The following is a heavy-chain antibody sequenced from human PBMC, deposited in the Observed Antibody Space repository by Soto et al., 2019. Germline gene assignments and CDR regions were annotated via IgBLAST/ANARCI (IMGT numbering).Heavy chain of an antibody. CDR2: ISYDGNNE. J-gene: IGHJ4*02. CDR3: AKGADSGSRSYYTLDS. V-gene: IGHV3-30*18. D-gene: IGHD3-10*01. Sequence: GGSLRLSCAASGFTFSSHGRLWVRQAPGKGLEWVALISYDGNNEYYADSVKGRFTISRDNSKNTVYLQMNSLSTEDTAVYYCAKGADSGSRSYYTLDSWGQSTLVTVSS. CDR1: GFTFSSHG.